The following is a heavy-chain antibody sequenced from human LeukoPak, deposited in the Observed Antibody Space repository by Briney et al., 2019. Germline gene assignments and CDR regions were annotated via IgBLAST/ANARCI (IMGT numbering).Heavy chain of an antibody. CDR2: IYSGGST. Sequence: GGSLKLSCAASGFTVSSNYMSWVRQAPGKGLEWVSVIYSGGSTYYADSVKGRFTISRDNSKNTLYLQMNSLRAEDTAVYYCARAAAGTPPSWYYYMDVWGKGTTVTVSS. V-gene: IGHV3-66*02. J-gene: IGHJ6*03. CDR3: ARAAAGTPPSWYYYMDV. CDR1: GFTVSSNY. D-gene: IGHD6-13*01.